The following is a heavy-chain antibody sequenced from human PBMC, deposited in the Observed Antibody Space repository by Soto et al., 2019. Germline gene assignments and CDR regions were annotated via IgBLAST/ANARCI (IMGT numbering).Heavy chain of an antibody. CDR2: INHSGST. CDR1: GGSFSGYY. J-gene: IGHJ4*02. D-gene: IGHD2-8*02. Sequence: QVQLQQWGAGLLKPSETLSLTCAVYGGSFSGYYWTWIRQPPGTGLEWIGEINHSGSTNYNPSLKSRVTISVDTSKNHSSLKLTSVTAADPAVYYCAREKITGLFDYWGQGTLVTVSS. CDR3: AREKITGLFDY. V-gene: IGHV4-34*01.